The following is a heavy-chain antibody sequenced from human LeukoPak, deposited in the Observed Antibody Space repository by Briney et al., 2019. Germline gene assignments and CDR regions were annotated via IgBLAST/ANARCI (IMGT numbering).Heavy chain of an antibody. V-gene: IGHV3-30*18. J-gene: IGHJ6*02. Sequence: WRSLRLSCAASGFTFSSYGMHWVRQAPGKGLEWMAVISYDGSNKYYADSVKGRFTTSRDNSKNTLYLQMNSLRAEETAVYYCAKERDIVGRSIGMDVWGQGTTVTVSS. CDR1: GFTFSSYG. CDR2: ISYDGSNK. D-gene: IGHD2-15*01. CDR3: AKERDIVGRSIGMDV.